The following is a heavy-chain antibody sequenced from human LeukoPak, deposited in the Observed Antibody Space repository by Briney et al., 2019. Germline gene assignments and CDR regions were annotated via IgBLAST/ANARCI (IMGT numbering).Heavy chain of an antibody. Sequence: GGSLRLSCEASGFSFSNYGTHWVRQAPGKGLEWVAFIRHDGSDQRYAESVKGRFIISRDNSKNTLYLQMNSLRPEDAGVFYCAKDQCSNTRCYGSPGYWGQGTLVTVSS. CDR3: AKDQCSNTRCYGSPGY. CDR1: GFSFSNYG. D-gene: IGHD2-2*01. CDR2: IRHDGSDQ. J-gene: IGHJ4*02. V-gene: IGHV3-30*02.